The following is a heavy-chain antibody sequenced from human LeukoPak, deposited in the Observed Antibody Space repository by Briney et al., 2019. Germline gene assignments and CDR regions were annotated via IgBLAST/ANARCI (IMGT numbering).Heavy chain of an antibody. CDR3: ARDFYGGKGDYYDY. Sequence: GRTLRLSCAASGFTFTSYGMHWVRQAPGEGLEWVAVIWYDGTKEKYADSVKGRFTISRDNSKNTLYLQMNSLRAEDTAVYYCARDFYGGKGDYYDYWGQGTLVTVSS. CDR1: GFTFTSYG. J-gene: IGHJ4*02. CDR2: IWYDGTKE. D-gene: IGHD4-23*01. V-gene: IGHV3-33*01.